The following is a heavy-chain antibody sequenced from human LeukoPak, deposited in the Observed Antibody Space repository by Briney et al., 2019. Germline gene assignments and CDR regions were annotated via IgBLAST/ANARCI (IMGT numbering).Heavy chain of an antibody. Sequence: SQTLSLTCAISGDSVSSNSAAWNWIRQSPSRGLEWLGRTYYRSKWYNDYAISVKSRISINPDTSKNQVSLQLNSVTPEGTAVYYCARYGGSYYYYGMDVWGQGTTVTVSS. V-gene: IGHV6-1*01. J-gene: IGHJ6*02. CDR2: TYYRSKWYN. CDR3: ARYGGSYYYYGMDV. CDR1: GDSVSSNSAA. D-gene: IGHD3-10*01.